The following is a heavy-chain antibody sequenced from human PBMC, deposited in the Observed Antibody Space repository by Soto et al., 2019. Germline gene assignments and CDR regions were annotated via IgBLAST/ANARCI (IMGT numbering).Heavy chain of an antibody. Sequence: EVQLLESGGGLVQPGGSLRLSCAASKFTFNNYAMSWVRQAPGKGLEWVSVISGSGAGTNYADSVKGRFTISRDKSRNALYLQMNSLRSEDTALYYCAKGTNVVATNDAFDVWGQGTMVTVSS. CDR3: AKGTNVVATNDAFDV. J-gene: IGHJ3*01. CDR1: KFTFNNYA. CDR2: ISGSGAGT. V-gene: IGHV3-23*01. D-gene: IGHD5-12*01.